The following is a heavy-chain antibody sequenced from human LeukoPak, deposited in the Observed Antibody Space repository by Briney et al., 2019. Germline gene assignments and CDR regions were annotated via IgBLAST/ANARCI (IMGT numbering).Heavy chain of an antibody. D-gene: IGHD6-19*01. CDR2: ISSGSTLI. J-gene: IGHJ4*02. CDR1: GFTFSSSW. CDR3: ARVLSSSGWYSLDY. V-gene: IGHV3-21*01. Sequence: GGSLRLSCAASGFTFSSSWMSWVRQAPGKGLEWVSSISSGSTLIYYADSLKGRFTISRDNAKNSLYLQMNSLRAEDTAVYYCARVLSSSGWYSLDYWGQGTLVTVSS.